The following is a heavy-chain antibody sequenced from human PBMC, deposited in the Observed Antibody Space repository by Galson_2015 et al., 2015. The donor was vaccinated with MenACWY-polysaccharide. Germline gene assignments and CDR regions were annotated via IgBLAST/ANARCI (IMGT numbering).Heavy chain of an antibody. CDR1: GFTFKHYG. D-gene: IGHD6-19*01. V-gene: IGHV3-30*02. Sequence: SLRLSCAASGFTFKHYGMRWVRQAPGKGLEWVAFIRHDGTNEDYVDSVRGRFTISRDNSKNTLYLQMSSLRTEDTAVYFCAKQAYRSGCLYWGLGTLDTVSS. CDR3: AKQAYRSGCLY. CDR2: IRHDGTNE. J-gene: IGHJ4*01.